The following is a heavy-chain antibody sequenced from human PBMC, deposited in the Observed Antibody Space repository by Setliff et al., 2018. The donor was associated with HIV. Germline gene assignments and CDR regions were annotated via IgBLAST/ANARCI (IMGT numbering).Heavy chain of an antibody. CDR3: AKEPPSRLQLVPHNWFDP. Sequence: GGSLRLSCAASGFGVSSSYMSWVRQAPGKGLEWVSIIYSGGTTYYADSVKGRFSISRDNSKNTLYLQMNSLRAEDTAVYYCAKEPPSRLQLVPHNWFDPWGQGTLVTVSS. V-gene: IGHV3-53*01. CDR1: GFGVSSSY. CDR2: IYSGGTT. J-gene: IGHJ5*02. D-gene: IGHD6-6*01.